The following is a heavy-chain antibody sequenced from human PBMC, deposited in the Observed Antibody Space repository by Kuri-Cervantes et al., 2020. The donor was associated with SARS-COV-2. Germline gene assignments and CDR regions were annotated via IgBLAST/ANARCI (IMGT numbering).Heavy chain of an antibody. CDR1: GLTFSSYS. CDR3: AGILAYCGGDCYG. D-gene: IGHD2-21*01. J-gene: IGHJ4*02. V-gene: IGHV3-48*04. CDR2: ISSSSSTI. Sequence: GESLKISCAASGLTFSSYSMNWVRQAPGKGLEWVSYISSSSSTIYYADSVKGRFTISRDNAKNSLYLQMNSLRAEDTAVYYCAGILAYCGGDCYGWSQGTLVTVSS.